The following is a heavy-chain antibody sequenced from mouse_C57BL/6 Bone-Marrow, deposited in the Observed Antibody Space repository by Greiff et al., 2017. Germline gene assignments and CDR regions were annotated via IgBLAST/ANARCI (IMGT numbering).Heavy chain of an antibody. CDR1: GYTFTSHW. J-gene: IGHJ2*01. V-gene: IGHV1-69*01. CDR2: IDPSDSYT. D-gene: IGHD6-5*01. CDR3: VRRRFPYAIDF. Sequence: VQLQQPGAELVMPGASVKLSCRASGYTFTSHWMHWVKQRPGQGLEWIGEIDPSDSYTNYNQTFKGKSTLTVDKSSSTAYMQLSSLTSEDSAVYYCVRRRFPYAIDFWGKGTTLTVSS.